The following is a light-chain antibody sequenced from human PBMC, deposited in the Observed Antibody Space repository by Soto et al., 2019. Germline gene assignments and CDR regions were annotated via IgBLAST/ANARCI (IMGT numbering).Light chain of an antibody. CDR1: ERLSSVY. J-gene: IGKJ1*01. Sequence: EIVLTQSPGTLSLSPGERATLSCRASERLSSVYLAWYQQRPGQPPRLLIYGASNRATGIPDRFSGSGPGTDFTLTISRLEPEDFAVYYCQQYGSSGTFGQGTKVDIK. CDR2: GAS. V-gene: IGKV3-20*01. CDR3: QQYGSSGT.